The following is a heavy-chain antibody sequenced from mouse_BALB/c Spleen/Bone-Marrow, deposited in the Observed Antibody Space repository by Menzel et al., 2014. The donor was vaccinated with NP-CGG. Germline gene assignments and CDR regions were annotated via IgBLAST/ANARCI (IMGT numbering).Heavy chain of an antibody. D-gene: IGHD2-1*01. V-gene: IGHV14-3*02. CDR2: IDPANGNT. J-gene: IGHJ3*01. CDR3: ARNGNYGGWFAY. CDR1: GFNIKDTY. Sequence: VQLKDSGAELVKPGASVKLSCTASGFNIKDTYMHWVKQRPEQGLEWIGRIDPANGNTKYDPKFQGKANITADTSSNTAYLQLSSLTSEDTVVYYCARNGNYGGWFAYWGQGTQVTVSA.